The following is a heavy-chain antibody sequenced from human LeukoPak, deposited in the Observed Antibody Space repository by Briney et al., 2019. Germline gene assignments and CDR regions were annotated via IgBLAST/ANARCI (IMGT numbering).Heavy chain of an antibody. D-gene: IGHD2-2*01. V-gene: IGHV4-34*08. CDR2: INYSGIT. J-gene: IGHJ3*02. CDR1: GFTFSSYS. Sequence: GSLRLSCAASGFTFSSYSMNWIRQPPGKGLECIGTINYSGITYYNSPLKSRVTISVDTSKNQFSLKLNSVTAADTAVYFCAKSGPAAGRPDAFDIWGQGTMVTVSS. CDR3: AKSGPAAGRPDAFDI.